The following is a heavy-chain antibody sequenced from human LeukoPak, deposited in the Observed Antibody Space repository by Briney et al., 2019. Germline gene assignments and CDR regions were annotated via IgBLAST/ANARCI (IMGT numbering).Heavy chain of an antibody. J-gene: IGHJ4*02. V-gene: IGHV3-7*01. CDR1: EFTFGNYW. D-gene: IGHD4-17*01. CDR3: AREGYGDPFDY. Sequence: GGSLKLSCTASEFTFGNYWMSWVRQAPGKGLEWVANIKQDGREKYYVDSVKGRFTISRDNAENSLYLQMNSLRPEDTAVYYCAREGYGDPFDYWGQGTLVTVSS. CDR2: IKQDGREK.